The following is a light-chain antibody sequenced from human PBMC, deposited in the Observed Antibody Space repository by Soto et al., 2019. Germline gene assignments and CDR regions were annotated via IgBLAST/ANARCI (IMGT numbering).Light chain of an antibody. Sequence: EIVMTQSPATLSVSPGERVTLSCRASQSVSSNLAWYQQKPGQSPRLLIYGASTMATGIPARFSGSGSGTEFTLTISSLQSEDFAVYYCQQYNNWPPYTFGQGTKLEIK. CDR1: QSVSSN. CDR2: GAS. CDR3: QQYNNWPPYT. V-gene: IGKV3-15*01. J-gene: IGKJ2*01.